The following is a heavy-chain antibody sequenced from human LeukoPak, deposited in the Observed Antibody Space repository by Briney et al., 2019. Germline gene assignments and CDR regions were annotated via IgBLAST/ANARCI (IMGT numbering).Heavy chain of an antibody. CDR2: IIPISGTT. D-gene: IGHD5-12*01. V-gene: IGHV1-69*06. Sequence: GASVKVSCKASGGTFSTHTINWVRQGPGQGLEWMGGIIPISGTTDYAQTFQGRITITADKSTSAAYMELSSLRSDDTAMYYCARDRSGSLDAFDIWGQRTMVTVSS. CDR3: ARDRSGSLDAFDI. J-gene: IGHJ3*02. CDR1: GGTFSTHT.